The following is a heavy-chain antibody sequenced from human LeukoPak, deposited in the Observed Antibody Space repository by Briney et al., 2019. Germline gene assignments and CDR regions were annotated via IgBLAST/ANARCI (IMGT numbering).Heavy chain of an antibody. CDR1: GFTFSSYS. J-gene: IGHJ3*02. V-gene: IGHV3-48*01. D-gene: IGHD2-15*01. CDR3: ARHCSGGRCYRALDI. CDR2: ISSSSSTI. Sequence: GSLRLSCAASGFTFSSYSMNWVRQAPGKGLEWVSYISSSSSTIYYADSVKGRFTISRDNAKNSLYLQMNRLRAEDTAVYYCARHCSGGRCYRALDIWGQGTMLTVSS.